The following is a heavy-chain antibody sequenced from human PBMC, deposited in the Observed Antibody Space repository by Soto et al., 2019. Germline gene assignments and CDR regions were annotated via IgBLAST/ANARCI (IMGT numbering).Heavy chain of an antibody. CDR2: IQSGGTT. CDR1: GFPVRSQS. V-gene: IGHV3-66*01. J-gene: IGHJ6*03. Sequence: GASLSLSCATYGFPVRSQSMSSVHQAPGKWLECVTLIQSGGTTYYADSVKGRFSISRDSSENTLHLQMDSLRAEDTAIYYCARDDXLCDXGSCYGVPMDVWGKGT. D-gene: IGHD2-15*01. CDR3: ARDDXLCDXGSCYGVPMDV.